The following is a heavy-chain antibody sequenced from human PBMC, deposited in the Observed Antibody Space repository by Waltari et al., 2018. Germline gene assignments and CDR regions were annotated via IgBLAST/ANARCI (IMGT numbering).Heavy chain of an antibody. CDR1: GGSISSSSYY. V-gene: IGHV4-39*01. D-gene: IGHD6-19*01. CDR3: ATKRESSASGFDY. CDR2: IDYGGST. J-gene: IGHJ4*02. Sequence: QLQLQESGPGLVKPSETLSFTCTVSGGSISSSSYYWGGVRQPPGKGLEWIGSIDYGGSTYYNPSLKSRVTISVDTSKNQFSLKLSSVTAADTAVYYCATKRESSASGFDYWGQGTLVTVSS.